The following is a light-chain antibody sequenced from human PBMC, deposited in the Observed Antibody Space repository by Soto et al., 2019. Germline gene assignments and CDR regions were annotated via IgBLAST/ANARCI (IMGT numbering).Light chain of an antibody. V-gene: IGKV3-20*01. CDR3: QQYGSSRWT. CDR1: QSVSSIY. Sequence: EIVLTQSPGTLSLSPGERATLSCRASQSVSSIYLAWYQQKPGQAPRLLIYGASSRATGIPDRFSGSGSGTDFTLTISRLEPEGFAVYYCQQYGSSRWTFGHGTKVDI. J-gene: IGKJ1*01. CDR2: GAS.